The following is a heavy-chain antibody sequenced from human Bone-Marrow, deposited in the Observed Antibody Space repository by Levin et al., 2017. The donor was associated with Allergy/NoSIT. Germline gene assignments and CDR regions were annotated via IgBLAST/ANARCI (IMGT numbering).Heavy chain of an antibody. V-gene: IGHV3-23*01. CDR2: ISGSGGNT. CDR3: AGYDTSAYHSPFDY. Sequence: GGSLRLSCAASGFIFSNCAMNWVRQAPGKGLEWVSQISGSGGNTHYADSVKGRFTFSRDNSKNTLYLQMNSLRAEDTAVYYCAGYDTSAYHSPFDYWGQGTLVTVSS. D-gene: IGHD3-22*01. J-gene: IGHJ4*02. CDR1: GFIFSNCA.